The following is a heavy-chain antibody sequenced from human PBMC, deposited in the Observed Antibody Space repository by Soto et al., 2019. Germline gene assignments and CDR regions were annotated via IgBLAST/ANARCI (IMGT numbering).Heavy chain of an antibody. CDR3: ARGGRLNWYFDL. J-gene: IGHJ2*01. CDR2: INSDGSST. Sequence: EVQLVESGGGLVQPGGSLRLSCAASGFTFSSYWMHWVRQAPGKGLVWVSRINSDGSSTSYADSVNGRFTISRDNAKNTLYLQMNSLRAEDTAVYYCARGGRLNWYFDLWGRGTLVTVSS. V-gene: IGHV3-74*01. CDR1: GFTFSSYW. D-gene: IGHD1-26*01.